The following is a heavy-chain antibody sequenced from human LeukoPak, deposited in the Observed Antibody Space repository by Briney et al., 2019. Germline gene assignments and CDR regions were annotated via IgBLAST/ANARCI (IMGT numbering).Heavy chain of an antibody. CDR3: ARVGYYYDSSGYYSPYYFDY. CDR1: GGSFSGYY. V-gene: IGHV4-31*11. CDR2: IYYSGST. D-gene: IGHD3-22*01. Sequence: SETLSLTCAVYGGSFSGYYWSWIRQHPGKGLEWIGYIYYSGSTYYNPSLKSRVTISVDTSKNQFSLKLSSVTAADTAVYYCARVGYYYDSSGYYSPYYFDYWGQGTLVIVSS. J-gene: IGHJ4*02.